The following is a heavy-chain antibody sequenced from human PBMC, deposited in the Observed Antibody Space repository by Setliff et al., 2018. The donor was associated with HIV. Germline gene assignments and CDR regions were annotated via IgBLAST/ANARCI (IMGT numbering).Heavy chain of an antibody. Sequence: SETLSLTCTVSGGSISSYYWSWIRQPPGKGLEWIGYIYYSGSTNYNPSLKSRVTISVDTSKNQFSLKLSSVTAADTAVYYCARGSNNTWYYYFDSWGQGTLVTVSS. CDR3: ARGSNNTWYYYFDS. D-gene: IGHD6-13*01. J-gene: IGHJ4*02. CDR2: IYYSGST. V-gene: IGHV4-59*01. CDR1: GGSISSYY.